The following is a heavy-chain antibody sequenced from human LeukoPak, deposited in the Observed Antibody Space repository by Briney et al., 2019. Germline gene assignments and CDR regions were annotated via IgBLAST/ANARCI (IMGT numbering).Heavy chain of an antibody. D-gene: IGHD2-15*01. CDR2: IYYSGST. Sequence: SETLSLTCTVSGGSITSTSYLWGWVRQPPGKGLEWIGTIYYSGSTYYNPSLKSRVTISVDTSKNHFSLKLSSVTAADTAVYYCARQRGGGYWYFDLWGRGTLVTVSS. CDR3: ARQRGGGYWYFDL. CDR1: GGSITSTSYL. V-gene: IGHV4-39*01. J-gene: IGHJ2*01.